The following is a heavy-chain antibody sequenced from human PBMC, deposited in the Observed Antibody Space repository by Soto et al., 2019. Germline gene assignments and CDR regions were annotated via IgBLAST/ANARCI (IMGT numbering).Heavy chain of an antibody. J-gene: IGHJ5*02. V-gene: IGHV1-24*01. CDR2: FDPEDGET. D-gene: IGHD2-21*02. CDR3: ARGLCCFDL. Sequence: ASVKVSWKVCGYTLTELSMHWVRQAPGEGREWMGGFDPEDGETIYAQKFQGRVTMTEDTSTDTAYMELSGLRSEGTAVYDCARGLCCFDLWYKGILVT. CDR1: GYTLTELS.